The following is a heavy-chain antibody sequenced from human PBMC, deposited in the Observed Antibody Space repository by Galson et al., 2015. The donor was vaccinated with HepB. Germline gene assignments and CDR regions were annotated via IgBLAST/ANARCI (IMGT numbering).Heavy chain of an antibody. D-gene: IGHD5-12*01. CDR2: ISYDGSNK. J-gene: IGHJ6*02. Sequence: SLRLSCAASGFTFSSYAMHWVHQAPGKGLEWVAVISYDGSNKYYADSVKGRFTISRDNSKNTLYLQMNSLRAEDTAVYYCASPRGDSGYDYHYYYYGMDVWGQGTTVTVSS. V-gene: IGHV3-30*04. CDR1: GFTFSSYA. CDR3: ASPRGDSGYDYHYYYYGMDV.